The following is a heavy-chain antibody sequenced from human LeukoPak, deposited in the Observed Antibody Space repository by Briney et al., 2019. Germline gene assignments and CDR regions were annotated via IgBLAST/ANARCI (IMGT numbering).Heavy chain of an antibody. D-gene: IGHD5-24*01. CDR1: GVTVSRNY. V-gene: IGHV3-66*02. CDR3: ATDDGSPWHFGY. CDR2: IYSDGNT. Sequence: GGSLRLSCAASGVTVSRNYMSWVRQAPGKGLEWVSIIYSDGNTYYADSVKGRFTISRDNSKNTLYLQMNFLRADDTAVYYCATDDGSPWHFGYWGQGTLVTVSS. J-gene: IGHJ4*02.